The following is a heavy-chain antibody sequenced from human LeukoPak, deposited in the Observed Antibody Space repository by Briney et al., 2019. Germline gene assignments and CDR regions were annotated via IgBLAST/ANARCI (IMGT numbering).Heavy chain of an antibody. J-gene: IGHJ3*02. CDR3: ARALDSSGYHSLTFDI. CDR2: INPSGGST. V-gene: IGHV1-46*01. D-gene: IGHD3-22*01. CDR1: GYTFTSYY. Sequence: ASVKVSCKASGYTFTSYYMHWVRQAPGQGLEWMGIINPSGGSTSYAQKFQGRVTMTRDTSTSTVYMELSSLRSEDTAVYYCARALDSSGYHSLTFDIWGQGTMVTVSS.